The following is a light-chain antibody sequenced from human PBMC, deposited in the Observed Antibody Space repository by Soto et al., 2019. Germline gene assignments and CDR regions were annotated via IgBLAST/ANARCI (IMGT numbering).Light chain of an antibody. CDR1: QSISSSY. J-gene: IGKJ3*01. CDR2: ATS. Sequence: EIVLTQSPGTLSLSPGERATLSCRASQSISSSYLAWYQHKPGQAPRLLLFATSIRATGIPDRISGSGSGTDFTLSISRLEPEDFAVYYCQQYDTLPFTFGPGTKVDIK. CDR3: QQYDTLPFT. V-gene: IGKV3-20*01.